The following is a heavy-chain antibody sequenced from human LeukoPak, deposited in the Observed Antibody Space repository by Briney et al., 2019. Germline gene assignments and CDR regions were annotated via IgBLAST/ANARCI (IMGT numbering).Heavy chain of an antibody. V-gene: IGHV1-2*06. Sequence: ASVKVSCKASGYTFTGYYMHWVRQAPGQGLEWMGRINPNSGGTNYAQKFQGRVTMTRDTSISTAYMELSRLRSDDTAVYYCAREHYSSDWYVLDFDYWGQGTLVTVSS. CDR1: GYTFTGYY. CDR3: AREHYSSDWYVLDFDY. D-gene: IGHD6-19*01. CDR2: INPNSGGT. J-gene: IGHJ4*02.